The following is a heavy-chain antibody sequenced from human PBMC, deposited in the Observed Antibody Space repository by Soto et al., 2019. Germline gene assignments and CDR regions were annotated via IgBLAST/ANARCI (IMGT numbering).Heavy chain of an antibody. D-gene: IGHD3-22*01. V-gene: IGHV3-33*01. CDR3: ARERITMILGAFDI. CDR2: IWYDGSNK. CDR1: GFTFSSYG. Sequence: VQLVESGGGVVQPGRSLRLSCAASGFTFSSYGMHWVRQAPGKGLEWVAVIWYDGSNKYYADSVKGRFTISRDNSKNTLYLQMNSLRAEDTAVYYCARERITMILGAFDIWGQGTMVTVSS. J-gene: IGHJ3*02.